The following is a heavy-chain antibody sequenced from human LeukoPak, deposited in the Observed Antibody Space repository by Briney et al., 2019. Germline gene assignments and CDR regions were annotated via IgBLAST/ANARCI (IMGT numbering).Heavy chain of an antibody. J-gene: IGHJ4*02. CDR2: ISAYNGNT. CDR3: ARELIGSGSYLGY. V-gene: IGHV1-18*01. D-gene: IGHD3-10*01. CDR1: GYSFTSYG. Sequence: GASVTVSCKASGYSFTSYGISWVRQAPGQALEGMGWISAYNGNTNYAQKLQGRVTMTTDTSTSTAYMELRSLRSDDTAVYFCARELIGSGSYLGYWGQGALVTVSS.